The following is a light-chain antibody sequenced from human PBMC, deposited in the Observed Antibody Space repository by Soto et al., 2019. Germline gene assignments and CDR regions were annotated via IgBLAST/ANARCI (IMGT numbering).Light chain of an antibody. CDR3: QHYNSYSEA. CDR1: QTISSW. Sequence: DIQMTQSPSTLSGPVGDRVTITCRASQTISSWLAWYQQKPGKAPKLLIYKASTLKSGVPSRFSGSGSGTEVTLTISSLQPDDFATDYCQHYNSYSEAFGQGTKVELK. V-gene: IGKV1-5*03. J-gene: IGKJ1*01. CDR2: KAS.